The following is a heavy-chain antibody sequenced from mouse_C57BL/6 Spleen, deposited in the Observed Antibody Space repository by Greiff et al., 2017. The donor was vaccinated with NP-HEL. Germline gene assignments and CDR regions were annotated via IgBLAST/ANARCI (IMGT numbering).Heavy chain of an antibody. CDR1: GYTFTDYN. CDR3: ARVRQLGPYFDY. Sequence: VQLQQSGPELVKPGASVKIPCKASGYTFTDYNMDWVKQSHGKSLEWIGDINPNNGGTIYNQKFKGKATLTVDKSSSTAYMELRSLTSEDTAVYYWARVRQLGPYFDYWGQGTTLTVSS. D-gene: IGHD3-1*01. V-gene: IGHV1-18*01. CDR2: INPNNGGT. J-gene: IGHJ2*01.